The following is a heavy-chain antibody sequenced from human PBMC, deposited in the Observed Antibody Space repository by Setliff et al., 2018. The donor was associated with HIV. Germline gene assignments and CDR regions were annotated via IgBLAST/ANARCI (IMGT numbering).Heavy chain of an antibody. V-gene: IGHV3-74*01. CDR3: ARDSLAHNFPWRGWFDP. CDR2: INNDGRST. Sequence: PGGSLRLSCAASGYTFSNYWMHWVRQAPGKGLVWVSRINNDGRSTSYADSVKGRFTISRDNAKNTLYLQMNSLRAEDTAVYYCARDSLAHNFPWRGWFDPWGQGTLVTVSS. J-gene: IGHJ5*02. CDR1: GYTFSNYW. D-gene: IGHD1-1*01.